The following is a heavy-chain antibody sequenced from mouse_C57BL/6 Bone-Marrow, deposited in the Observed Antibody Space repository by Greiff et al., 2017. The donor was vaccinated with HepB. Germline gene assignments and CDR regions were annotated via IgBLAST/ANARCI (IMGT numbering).Heavy chain of an antibody. D-gene: IGHD1-2*01. J-gene: IGHJ2*01. CDR2: IDPSDSYT. CDR3: ARVKLLRPYYFDY. Sequence: VQLQQPGAELVMPGASVKLSCKASGYTFTSYWMHWVKQRPGQGLEWIGEIDPSDSYTNYNQKFKGKSTLTVDKSSSTAYMQLSSLTSEDSAVYYCARVKLLRPYYFDYWGQGTTLTVSS. CDR1: GYTFTSYW. V-gene: IGHV1-69*01.